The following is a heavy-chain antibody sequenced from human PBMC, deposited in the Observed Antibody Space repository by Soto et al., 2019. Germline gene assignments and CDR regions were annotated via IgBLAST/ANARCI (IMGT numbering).Heavy chain of an antibody. Sequence: EVQLVETGGGLIQPGGSLRLSCAASGFTVSSNYMSWVRQAPGKGLEWVSVIYSGGSTYYADSVKGRFTISRDNSKNTLYLQMNSLRAEDTAVYYCARTEPNQLTYYWGQGTLVTVSS. CDR1: GFTVSSNY. J-gene: IGHJ4*02. D-gene: IGHD1-1*01. CDR3: ARTEPNQLTYY. CDR2: IYSGGST. V-gene: IGHV3-53*02.